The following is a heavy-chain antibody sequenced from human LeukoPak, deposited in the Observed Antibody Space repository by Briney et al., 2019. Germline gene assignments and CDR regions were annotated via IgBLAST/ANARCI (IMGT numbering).Heavy chain of an antibody. CDR1: GYTFTYYY. V-gene: IGHV1-2*02. Sequence: ASVTVSFKGSGYTFTYYYMHWVRQAPGQGVEGMGWINANSGGTNYAQKFQGRVTMTRDTSISTAYMELSRLRSDDTAVYYCARPVVGALIFDYWGQGTLVTVSS. J-gene: IGHJ4*02. CDR3: ARPVVGALIFDY. CDR2: INANSGGT. D-gene: IGHD1-26*01.